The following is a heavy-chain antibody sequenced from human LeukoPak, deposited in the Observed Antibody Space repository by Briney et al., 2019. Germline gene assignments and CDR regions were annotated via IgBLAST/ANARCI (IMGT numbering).Heavy chain of an antibody. Sequence: GGSLRLSCAASGFTFSSYAMSWVRQAPGKGLEWVSAISGSGGSTYYADSVKGQFTISRDNSKNTLYLQMNSLRAEDTAVYYCAKDRYNRRTSAAKGFFDYWGQGTLVTVSS. V-gene: IGHV3-23*01. CDR3: AKDRYNRRTSAAKGFFDY. CDR2: ISGSGGST. CDR1: GFTFSSYA. D-gene: IGHD1-1*01. J-gene: IGHJ4*02.